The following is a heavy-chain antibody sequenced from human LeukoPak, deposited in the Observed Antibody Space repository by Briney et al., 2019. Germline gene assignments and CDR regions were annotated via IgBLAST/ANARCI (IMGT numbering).Heavy chain of an antibody. Sequence: SQTLSLTCTVSGGSISSGGYYWSWIRQHPGKGLEWIGYIYYSGSTYYNPSLKSRVTISVDTSKNQFSLKLSSVTAADTAVYYCARDDVGYFDYWGQGTLVTVSS. CDR3: ARDDVGYFDY. CDR2: IYYSGST. J-gene: IGHJ4*02. CDR1: GGSISSGGYY. V-gene: IGHV4-31*03. D-gene: IGHD1-26*01.